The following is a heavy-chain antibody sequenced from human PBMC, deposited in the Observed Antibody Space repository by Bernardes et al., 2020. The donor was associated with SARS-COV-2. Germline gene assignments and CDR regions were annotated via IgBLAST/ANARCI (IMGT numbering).Heavy chain of an antibody. CDR1: GFTFSSYA. CDR3: SKNAKYSSSSMEV. J-gene: IGHJ6*02. CDR2: IIGCGGST. V-gene: IGHV3-23*01. D-gene: IGHD6-6*01. Sequence: GGSLRLSCSASGFTFSSYAMSWVRQAPGKGLEWVSAIIGCGGSTYYADSVKGRFTISRDNSKNTLYLQMNSLRAEDTAVYYCSKNAKYSSSSMEVWGQGTTVTVS.